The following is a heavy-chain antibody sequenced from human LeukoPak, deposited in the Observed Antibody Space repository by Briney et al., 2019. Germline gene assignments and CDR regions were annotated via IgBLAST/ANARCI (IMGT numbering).Heavy chain of an antibody. J-gene: IGHJ4*02. V-gene: IGHV4-38-2*01. CDR1: GYSISSGYY. Sequence: SETLSLTXAVSGYSISSGYYWGWIRQPPGKWLEWIESIYHSGSTYYNPSLKSRVTISVDTSKNQFSLKLSSVTAADTAVYYCARSAVPAAIRAFDYWGQGTLVTVSS. CDR3: ARSAVPAAIRAFDY. D-gene: IGHD2-2*02. CDR2: IYHSGST.